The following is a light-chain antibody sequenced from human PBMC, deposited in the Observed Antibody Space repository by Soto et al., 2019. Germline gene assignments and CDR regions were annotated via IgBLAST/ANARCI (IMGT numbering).Light chain of an antibody. V-gene: IGKV3-11*01. CDR2: DAS. J-gene: IGKJ2*01. Sequence: DIVLTQSPATLSLSPGERATLSCRASQSVSSYLACYQQKPGQAPRLLIYDASNRATGIPARFSGSGSGTDFTLTISSLGPEDSAVYYCHQRINWPRTFGQGTKLEIK. CDR3: HQRINWPRT. CDR1: QSVSSY.